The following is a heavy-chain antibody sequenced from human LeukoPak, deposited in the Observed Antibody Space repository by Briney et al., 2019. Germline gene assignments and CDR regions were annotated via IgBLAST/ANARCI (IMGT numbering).Heavy chain of an antibody. CDR1: GFTFSSYE. Sequence: TGGSLRLSCAAPGFTFSSYEMNWVRQAPGKGLEWVSYISSSGSTVYYADSVKGRFTISRDNAKNSLYLQMNSLRAEDTAVYYCARDYSGYSYGIDYWGQGTLVTVSS. V-gene: IGHV3-48*03. D-gene: IGHD5-18*01. J-gene: IGHJ4*02. CDR3: ARDYSGYSYGIDY. CDR2: ISSSGSTV.